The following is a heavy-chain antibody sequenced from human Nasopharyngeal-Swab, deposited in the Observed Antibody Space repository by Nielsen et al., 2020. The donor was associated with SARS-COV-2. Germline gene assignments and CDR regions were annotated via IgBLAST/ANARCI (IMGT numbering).Heavy chain of an antibody. Sequence: GESLKISCAASGFTFSSYDMHWVRQATGKGLEWVSAIGTAGDTYYPGSVKGRFTISRENAKNSLYLQMNYLRAEDTALYYCARDNRLQLWLRFYGLDVWGQGTTVTVSS. D-gene: IGHD5-18*01. CDR1: GFTFSSYD. V-gene: IGHV3-13*01. CDR2: IGTAGDT. CDR3: ARDNRLQLWLRFYGLDV. J-gene: IGHJ6*02.